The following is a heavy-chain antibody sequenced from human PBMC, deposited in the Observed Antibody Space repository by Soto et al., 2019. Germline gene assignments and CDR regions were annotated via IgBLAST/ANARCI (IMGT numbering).Heavy chain of an antibody. D-gene: IGHD5-12*01. CDR1: GFTFSSYG. J-gene: IGHJ4*02. V-gene: IGHV3-30*18. CDR2: ISYDGSNK. CDR3: AKEGWAVATD. Sequence: QVQLVESGGGVVQPGRPLRLSCAASGFTFSSYGMHWVRQAPGKGLEWVAVISYDGSNKYYADSVKGRFTISRDNSKNTLYLQMNSLRAEDTAVYYCAKEGWAVATDWGQGTLVTVSS.